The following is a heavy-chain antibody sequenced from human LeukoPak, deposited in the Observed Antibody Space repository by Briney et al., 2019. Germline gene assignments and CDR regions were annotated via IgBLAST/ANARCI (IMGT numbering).Heavy chain of an antibody. D-gene: IGHD6-13*01. CDR3: ARDGAAGGRDPDY. Sequence: GGSLRLSCAASGFTFSDYSMNWVRQAPGKGLEWVSFISSSSRYMSYADSVKGRFTISRDDAKDSLYLQMNSLRDDDTAVYYCARDGAAGGRDPDYWGQGTLVTVSS. V-gene: IGHV3-21*01. CDR1: GFTFSDYS. CDR2: ISSSSRYM. J-gene: IGHJ4*02.